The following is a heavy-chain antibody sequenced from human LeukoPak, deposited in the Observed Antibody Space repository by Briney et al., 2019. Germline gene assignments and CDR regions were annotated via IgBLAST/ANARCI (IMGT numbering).Heavy chain of an antibody. CDR1: GGSFSGYY. V-gene: IGHV4-34*01. CDR3: ARRYDFWSGYPPPLDY. D-gene: IGHD3-3*01. CDR2: INPSRNT. Sequence: PSETLSLTCAVFGGSFSGYYWNWIRQPPGKGLEWIGQINPSRNTNYDPSLKSRVTISVDTSKKQFSLKMSSVTAADTAVYYCARRYDFWSGYPPPLDYWGQGTLVTVSS. J-gene: IGHJ4*02.